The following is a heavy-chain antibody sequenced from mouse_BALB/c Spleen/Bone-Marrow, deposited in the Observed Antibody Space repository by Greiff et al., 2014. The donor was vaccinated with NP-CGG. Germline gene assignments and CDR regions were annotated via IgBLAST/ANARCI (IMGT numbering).Heavy chain of an antibody. D-gene: IGHD2-1*01. Sequence: EVQLQQSGPELEKPGASVKISCKASGYSFTGYNMNWVKQNNGKSLEWIANIDPYYGDVNYNQKFKVKATLTVDKSSSTAYMQLKSLTPEDSAVYYCARSGARYGNPLAFWGQGTLVTVSA. V-gene: IGHV1-39*01. CDR3: ARSGARYGNPLAF. J-gene: IGHJ3*01. CDR2: IDPYYGDV. CDR1: GYSFTGYN.